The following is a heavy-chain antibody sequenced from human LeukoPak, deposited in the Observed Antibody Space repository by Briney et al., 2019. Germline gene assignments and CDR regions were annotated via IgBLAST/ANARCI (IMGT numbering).Heavy chain of an antibody. CDR1: GFTFSSYS. CDR3: ARAPYYDSSGYHSAYFEY. CDR2: ISSSSSYI. D-gene: IGHD3-22*01. V-gene: IGHV3-21*01. Sequence: PGGSLRLSCAASGFTFSSYSMNWVRQAPGKGLEWVSSISSSSSYIYYADSVKGRFTISRDNAKNSLYLQMNSLRAEDTAVYYCARAPYYDSSGYHSAYFEYWGQGTLVTVSS. J-gene: IGHJ4*02.